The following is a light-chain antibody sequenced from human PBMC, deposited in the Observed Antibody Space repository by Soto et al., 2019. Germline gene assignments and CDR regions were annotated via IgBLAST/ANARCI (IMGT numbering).Light chain of an antibody. CDR3: QQHQRSNLLYT. CDR1: QSVSRD. CDR2: DAS. J-gene: IGKJ2*01. V-gene: IGKV3-11*01. Sequence: EIVLTKSPATVSLSPGEGATLSCRASQSVSRDLAWYQQKPGRAPRLLIYDASNRATGIPARFSGSGSGTDFTLTISSLEPEDFAVYYCQQHQRSNLLYTFGQGTKLEIK.